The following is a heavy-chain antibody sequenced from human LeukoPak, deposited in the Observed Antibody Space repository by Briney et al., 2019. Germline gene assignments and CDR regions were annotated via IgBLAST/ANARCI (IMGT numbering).Heavy chain of an antibody. J-gene: IGHJ3*02. Sequence: GGSLRLSCAASGFTFSSYGMHWVRQAPGKGLEWMAVISYDGSNKYYADSVKGRFTISRDNSKNTLYLQMNSLRAEDTAVYYCAKNSLTVDAFDIWGQGTMVTVSS. CDR3: AKNSLTVDAFDI. CDR1: GFTFSSYG. CDR2: ISYDGSNK. D-gene: IGHD3-9*01. V-gene: IGHV3-30*18.